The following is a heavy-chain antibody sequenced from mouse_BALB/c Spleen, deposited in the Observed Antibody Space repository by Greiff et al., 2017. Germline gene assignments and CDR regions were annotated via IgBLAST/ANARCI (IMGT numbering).Heavy chain of an antibody. D-gene: IGHD2-1*01. J-gene: IGHJ3*01. CDR3: ARRDGNFAWFAY. CDR1: GYSITSDYA. V-gene: IGHV3-2*02. CDR2: ISYSGST. Sequence: EVQRVESGPGLVKPSQSLSLTCTVTGYSITSDYAWNWIRQFPGNKLEWMGYISYSGSTSYNPSLKSQISITRDTSKNQFFLQLNSVTTEDTATYYCARRDGNFAWFAYWGQGTLVTVSA.